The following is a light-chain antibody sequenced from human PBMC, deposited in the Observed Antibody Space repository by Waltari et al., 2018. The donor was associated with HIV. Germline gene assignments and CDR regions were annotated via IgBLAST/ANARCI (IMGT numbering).Light chain of an antibody. CDR2: ADG. CDR1: SSNIADNY. J-gene: IGLJ3*02. V-gene: IGLV1-51*01. Sequence: QSVLTQPPSVSAAPGQKVSISCSGSSSNIADNYVSWYKRLPGAGPKLLTYADGVRPSGTPVRVSASKSGTSATLVITGVQTEDEGDYCCATWDHSLDGVVFGGGTTLSVL. CDR3: ATWDHSLDGVV.